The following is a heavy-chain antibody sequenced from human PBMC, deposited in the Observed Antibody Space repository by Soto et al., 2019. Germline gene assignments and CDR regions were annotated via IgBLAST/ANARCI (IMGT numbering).Heavy chain of an antibody. Sequence: GASVKVSCKASGYTFTSYAMHWVRQAPGQRLEWMGWINAGNGNTNYAQKLQGRVTMTTDTSTSTAYMELRSLRSDDTAVYYCARDDRRGYSYGYSFDPWGQGTLVTVSS. J-gene: IGHJ5*02. CDR2: INAGNGNT. D-gene: IGHD5-18*01. CDR3: ARDDRRGYSYGYSFDP. CDR1: GYTFTSYA. V-gene: IGHV1-3*01.